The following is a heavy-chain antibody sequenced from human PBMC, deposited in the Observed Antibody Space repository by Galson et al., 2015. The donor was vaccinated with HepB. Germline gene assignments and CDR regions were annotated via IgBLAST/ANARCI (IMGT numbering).Heavy chain of an antibody. Sequence: SETLSLTCTVSGGSINSYYWSWIRQPPGKGLEWIGHIYYRGSTNYNPSLKSRVTISVDTSKNQFSLKLSSVTAADTAVYYCARHWYGGNSIFAYWGQGTLVTVSS. V-gene: IGHV4-59*08. CDR1: GGSINSYY. CDR3: ARHWYGGNSIFAY. D-gene: IGHD4-23*01. CDR2: IYYRGST. J-gene: IGHJ4*02.